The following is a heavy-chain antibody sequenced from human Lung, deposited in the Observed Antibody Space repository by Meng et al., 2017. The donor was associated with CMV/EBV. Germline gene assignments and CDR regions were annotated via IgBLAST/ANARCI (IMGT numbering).Heavy chain of an antibody. J-gene: IGHJ6*02. V-gene: IGHV1-69*10. Sequence: SVKVSXKASGGTFGSYAINWVRQAPGQGLEWMGGIIPMYGITNYGQTFQGRVTISTDKSTRTTYMELSSLRSDDTAVYYCARGLRFLEWSPPQEYYGMAVWGQGTTVXVSS. CDR3: ARGLRFLEWSPPQEYYGMAV. CDR2: IIPMYGIT. D-gene: IGHD3-3*01. CDR1: GGTFGSYA.